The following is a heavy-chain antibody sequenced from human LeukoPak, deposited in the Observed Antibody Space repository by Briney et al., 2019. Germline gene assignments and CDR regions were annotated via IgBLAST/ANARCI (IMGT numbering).Heavy chain of an antibody. Sequence: PGGSLRLSCAASGFTVSSNYMSWVRQAPGKGLEWVSVIYSGGSTYYADSVKGRFTISRDNSKNTLYLQMNSLRAEDTAVYYCAKASVGTGYGLDYWGQGTLVTVSS. J-gene: IGHJ4*02. CDR3: AKASVGTGYGLDY. CDR2: IYSGGST. CDR1: GFTVSSNY. D-gene: IGHD2-15*01. V-gene: IGHV3-66*01.